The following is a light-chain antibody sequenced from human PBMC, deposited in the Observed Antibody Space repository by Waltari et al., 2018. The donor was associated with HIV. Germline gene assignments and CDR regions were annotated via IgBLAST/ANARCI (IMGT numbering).Light chain of an antibody. CDR3: KSKTSSSTPWV. CDR1: SSDIGAYKS. Sequence: QSALTQPASVSGSPGQSITISCTGSSSDIGAYKSVSWYQQHPGKAPKLIIYDVSTRPSGFSDRFSGSKSCNTASLTISGLQAEDEADYFCKSKTSSSTPWVFGTGTKVAVL. CDR2: DVS. V-gene: IGLV2-14*03. J-gene: IGLJ1*01.